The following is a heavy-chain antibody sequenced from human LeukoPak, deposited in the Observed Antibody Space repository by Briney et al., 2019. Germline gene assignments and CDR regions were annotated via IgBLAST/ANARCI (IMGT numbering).Heavy chain of an antibody. CDR1: GFNIATNY. Sequence: PGGSLRLSCAASGFNIATNYMNWVGRAPGRAGEWVSIIYSGETTYYADSVKGRFPISRDISKHTLYLQMRSLRAEDSAIYYCVRLGGSFHWFLDLWGRGSLVTVS. CDR2: IYSGETT. D-gene: IGHD1-26*01. V-gene: IGHV3-53*01. J-gene: IGHJ2*01. CDR3: VRLGGSFHWFLDL.